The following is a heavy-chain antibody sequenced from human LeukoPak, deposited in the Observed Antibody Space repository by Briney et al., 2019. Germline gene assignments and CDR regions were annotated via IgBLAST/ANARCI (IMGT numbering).Heavy chain of an antibody. V-gene: IGHV4-30-4*01. CDR2: IYYSGST. J-gene: IGHJ3*02. Sequence: SETLSLTCTVSGGSISSGDYYWSWIRQPPGKGLEWIGYIYYSGSTYYNPSLKSRVTISVDTSKNQFSLKLSSVTAADTAVYYCPRDLSSRIVGAMLAFDIWGQGTMVTVYS. CDR1: GGSISSGDYY. CDR3: PRDLSSRIVGAMLAFDI. D-gene: IGHD1-26*01.